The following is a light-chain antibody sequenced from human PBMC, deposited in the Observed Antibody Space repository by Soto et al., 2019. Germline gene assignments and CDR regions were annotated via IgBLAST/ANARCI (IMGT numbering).Light chain of an antibody. Sequence: EIVLTQSPGTLSLSPGERATLSCRASPSVSNSLAWYQHKPGQAPRLLIYDSTNRAAGIPARFSGSRSGTDFTLTISSVEPEDFAMYYCHQRNQFGQGTRLEIK. CDR2: DST. CDR1: PSVSNS. J-gene: IGKJ5*01. V-gene: IGKV3-11*01. CDR3: HQRNQ.